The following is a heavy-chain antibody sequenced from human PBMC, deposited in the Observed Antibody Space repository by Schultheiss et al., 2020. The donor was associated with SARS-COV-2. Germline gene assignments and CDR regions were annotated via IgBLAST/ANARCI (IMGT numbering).Heavy chain of an antibody. D-gene: IGHD3-10*01. CDR2: ISGSGGST. V-gene: IGHV3-23*01. CDR1: GFTFSSYA. Sequence: GGSLRLSCAASGFTFSSYAMSWVRQAPGKGLEWVSAISGSGGSTYYADSVKGRFTISRDNSKNTLYLQMNSLRAEDTAVYYCARALVRGVIFDYWGQGTLVTVSS. CDR3: ARALVRGVIFDY. J-gene: IGHJ4*02.